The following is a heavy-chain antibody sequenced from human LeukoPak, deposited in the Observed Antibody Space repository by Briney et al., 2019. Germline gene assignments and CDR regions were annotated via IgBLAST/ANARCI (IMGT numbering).Heavy chain of an antibody. J-gene: IGHJ4*02. D-gene: IGHD3-22*01. CDR3: ARVVPHYYDSSGYLFDY. Sequence: ASVKVSCKASGYTFTSYYMHWVRQAPGQGLEWMGIINPSGGSTSYAQKFQGRVTMTRDMSTSTVYMELSSLRSEDTAVYYCARVVPHYYDSSGYLFDYWGQGTLVTVSS. V-gene: IGHV1-46*01. CDR1: GYTFTSYY. CDR2: INPSGGST.